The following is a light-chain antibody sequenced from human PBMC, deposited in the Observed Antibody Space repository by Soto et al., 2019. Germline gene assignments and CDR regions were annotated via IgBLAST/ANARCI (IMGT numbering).Light chain of an antibody. V-gene: IGLV2-14*01. CDR1: SSDVGAYNY. J-gene: IGLJ2*01. Sequence: QSVLTQPASVSGSPGQSITISCTGTSSDVGAYNYVSWYQQHPVKAPKLMIYDVISRPSGISNRFSGSKSGNTASLTISGVQAEDEADYYCSSYASSSTVIFGGGTKVTVL. CDR3: SSYASSSTVI. CDR2: DVI.